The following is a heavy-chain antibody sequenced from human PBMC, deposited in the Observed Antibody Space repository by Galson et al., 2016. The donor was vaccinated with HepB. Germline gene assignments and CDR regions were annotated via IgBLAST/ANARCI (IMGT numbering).Heavy chain of an antibody. CDR1: GVSISDYY. J-gene: IGHJ1*01. CDR2: MSHSGDT. V-gene: IGHV4-59*08. D-gene: IGHD2-21*02. Sequence: SLTCTVSGVSISDYYWSWIRQSPGKGLEWIGYMSHSGDTSYNPSLKSRVTMSVDTSKNQFSLNLSSVTAADSAVYYCARHDSAIFHHWGPGTLVTVSS. CDR3: ARHDSAIFHH.